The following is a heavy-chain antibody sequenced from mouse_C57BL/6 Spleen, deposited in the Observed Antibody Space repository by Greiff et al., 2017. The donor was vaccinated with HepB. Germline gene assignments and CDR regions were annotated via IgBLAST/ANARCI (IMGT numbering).Heavy chain of an antibody. D-gene: IGHD2-12*01. CDR2: IVPANGNT. V-gene: IGHV14-3*01. J-gene: IGHJ2*01. CDR1: GFNIKNTY. Sequence: EVMLVESVAELVRPGASVKLSCTASGFNIKNTYMHWVKQRPEQGLVWVGRIVPANGNTKYAPKFQGKATITADTYTNTVYLQLGCLTSEDTAIYYCARGGFLRRGAFDYWGQGTTLTVSS. CDR3: ARGGFLRRGAFDY.